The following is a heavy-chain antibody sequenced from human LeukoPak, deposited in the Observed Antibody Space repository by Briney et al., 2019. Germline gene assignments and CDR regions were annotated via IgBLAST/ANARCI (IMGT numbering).Heavy chain of an antibody. V-gene: IGHV4-4*07. CDR3: ARDQDSSGFYFRGTFDI. Sequence: PSETLSLTCTVSGVSISSYYWSWIRQPAGKGLGWIGLIYTSGSTNSTPSLKSLITTSVDTSKKQSSFTLSSALAPQPPLSYFARDQDSSGFYFRGTFDIGGQGTMVTVSS. CDR1: GVSISSYY. J-gene: IGHJ3*02. D-gene: IGHD3-22*01. CDR2: IYTSGST.